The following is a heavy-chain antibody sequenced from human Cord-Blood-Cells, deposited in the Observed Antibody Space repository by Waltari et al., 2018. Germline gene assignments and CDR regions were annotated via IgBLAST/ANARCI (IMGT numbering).Heavy chain of an antibody. CDR1: GFTVSRNY. D-gene: IGHD7-27*01. CDR3: AREGQLGIFDY. J-gene: IGHJ4*02. CDR2: IYRGGST. Sequence: EVQLVESGGGLIQPGGSLRLPCAASGFTVSRNYTSWVRQAPGKGLGWVSVIYRGGSTYYAESVKGRFTISRDNSKNTLYLQMNSLRAEDTAVYYCAREGQLGIFDYWGQGTLVTVSS. V-gene: IGHV3-53*01.